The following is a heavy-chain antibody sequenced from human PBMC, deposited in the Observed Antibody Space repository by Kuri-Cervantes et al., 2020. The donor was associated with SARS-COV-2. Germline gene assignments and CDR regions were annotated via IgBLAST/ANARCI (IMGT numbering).Heavy chain of an antibody. CDR3: AKDGGPGYGDYVYFDY. V-gene: IGHV3-23*01. CDR1: GFTFSSYA. D-gene: IGHD4-17*01. CDR2: ISGSGGST. Sequence: GESLKISCAASGFTFSSYAMSWVRQAPGKGLEWVSAISGSGGSTYYADSVKGRFTISRDNSKNTLYLQMSSLRAEDTAVYYCAKDGGPGYGDYVYFDYWGQGTLVTVSS. J-gene: IGHJ4*02.